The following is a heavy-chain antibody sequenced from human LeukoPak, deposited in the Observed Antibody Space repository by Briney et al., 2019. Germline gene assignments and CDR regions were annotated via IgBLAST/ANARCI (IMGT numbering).Heavy chain of an antibody. CDR1: GFTSSDYW. Sequence: GGSLRLSCAASGFTSSDYWMHWVRHAPGKGLVWVSRMNSDGTTTNYADSVKGRFTISRDNAKNTLYLQMNSLRAEDTAVYYCARGRGPYGWFDPWGQGTLVTVSS. CDR3: ARGRGPYGWFDP. CDR2: MNSDGTTT. J-gene: IGHJ5*02. D-gene: IGHD3-10*01. V-gene: IGHV3-74*01.